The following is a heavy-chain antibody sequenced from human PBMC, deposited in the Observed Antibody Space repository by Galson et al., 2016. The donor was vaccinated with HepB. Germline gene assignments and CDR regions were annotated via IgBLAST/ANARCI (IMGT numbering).Heavy chain of an antibody. CDR2: IRSKTYGATT. CDR3: SRATKLYYYDSSGYGY. CDR1: GFTFGDYA. J-gene: IGHJ4*02. Sequence: SLRLSCAASGFTFGDYAMSWFRQAPGMGLEWVGFIRSKTYGATTAYAAYVKGRFSISRADSNSIAYLQMNSLKTEDTAVYYCSRATKLYYYDSSGYGYWGQGTLVTVSS. D-gene: IGHD3-22*01. V-gene: IGHV3-49*03.